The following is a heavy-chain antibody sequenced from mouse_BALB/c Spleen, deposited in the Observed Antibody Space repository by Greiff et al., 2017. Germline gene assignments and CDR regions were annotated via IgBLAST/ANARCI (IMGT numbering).Heavy chain of an antibody. CDR1: GFTFSDYY. D-gene: IGHD2-2*01. V-gene: IGHV5-4*02. Sequence: EVQGVESGGGLVKPGGSLKLSCAASGFTFSDYYMYWVRQTPEKRLEWVATISDGGSYTYYPDSVKGRFTISRDNAKNNLYLQMSSLKSEDTAMYYCARALWLRHYAMDYWGQGTSVTVSS. CDR3: ARALWLRHYAMDY. J-gene: IGHJ4*01. CDR2: ISDGGSYT.